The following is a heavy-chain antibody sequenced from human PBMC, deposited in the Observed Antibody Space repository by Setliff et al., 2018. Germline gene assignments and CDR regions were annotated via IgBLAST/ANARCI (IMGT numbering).Heavy chain of an antibody. Sequence: PSETLSLTCTVSGGSVTSYYWSWIRQAAGKGLEWVGRISSNGRTNYNPALEGRVSMSVDTSKNQISLHLTSMTTADTALYYRTRGRQNYYYMDVWGKGTTVTVSS. CDR3: TRGRQNYYYMDV. CDR2: ISSNGRT. V-gene: IGHV4-4*07. J-gene: IGHJ6*03. CDR1: GGSVTSYY.